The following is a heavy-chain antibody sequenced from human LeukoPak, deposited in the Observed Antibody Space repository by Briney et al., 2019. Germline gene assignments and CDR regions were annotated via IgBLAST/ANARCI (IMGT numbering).Heavy chain of an antibody. Sequence: SVKVSCKASGGTFSSYAISWVRQAPGQGLEWMGRIIPIFGIANYAQKFQGRVTITADKSTSTAYMELSSLRSEDTAVYYCASQRGNYYDSSGYYGGAFDIWGQGTMVTVSP. CDR2: IIPIFGIA. CDR3: ASQRGNYYDSSGYYGGAFDI. V-gene: IGHV1-69*04. CDR1: GGTFSSYA. D-gene: IGHD3-22*01. J-gene: IGHJ3*02.